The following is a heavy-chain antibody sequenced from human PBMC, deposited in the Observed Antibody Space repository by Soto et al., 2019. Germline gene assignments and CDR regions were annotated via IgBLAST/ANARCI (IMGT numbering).Heavy chain of an antibody. V-gene: IGHV1-2*02. J-gene: IGHJ6*02. CDR2: INPNSGGT. CDR3: GRGGGVGAGGGGYYYYGMDV. CDR1: GYTFTGYY. D-gene: IGHD1-26*01. Sequence: GGAVKVSCKASGYTFTGYYMHWVRQAPGQGLEWMGWINPNSGGTNYAQKFQGRVTMTRDTSISTAYMELRRLRSDGSAVYYWGRGGGVGAGGGGYYYYGMDVWGQGTTVTVSS.